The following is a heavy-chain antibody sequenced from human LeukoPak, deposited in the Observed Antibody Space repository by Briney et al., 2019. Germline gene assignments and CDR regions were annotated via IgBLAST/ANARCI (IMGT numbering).Heavy chain of an antibody. D-gene: IGHD5-12*01. Sequence: SETLSLTCTVSGGSISSSSYYWGWIRQPPGKGLEWIGSIYYSGSTYYNPSLKSRVTISVDTSKNQFSLKLSSVTAADTAVYYCARENSGYGKYFDYWGQGTLVTVSS. CDR1: GGSISSSSYY. CDR3: ARENSGYGKYFDY. CDR2: IYYSGST. V-gene: IGHV4-39*07. J-gene: IGHJ4*02.